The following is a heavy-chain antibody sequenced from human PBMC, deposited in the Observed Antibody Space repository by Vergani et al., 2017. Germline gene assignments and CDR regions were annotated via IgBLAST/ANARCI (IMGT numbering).Heavy chain of an antibody. D-gene: IGHD6-19*01. CDR3: ARRSSWYSAVAGSLWFDP. CDR1: GGTFSSYA. V-gene: IGHV1-69*01. Sequence: QVQLVQSGAEVKKPGSSVKVSCKASGGTFSSYAISWVRQAPGQGLEWMGGIIPIFGTANYAQKFQGRVTITADESTSTAYMELSSLRSEDTAVYYCARRSSWYSAVAGSLWFDPWGQGTLVTVSS. J-gene: IGHJ5*02. CDR2: IIPIFGTA.